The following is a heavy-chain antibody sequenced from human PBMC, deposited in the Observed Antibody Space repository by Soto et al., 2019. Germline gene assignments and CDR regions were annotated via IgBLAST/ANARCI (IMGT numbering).Heavy chain of an antibody. J-gene: IGHJ6*02. V-gene: IGHV3-21*01. CDR3: ARGFRNGFTV. D-gene: IGHD2-8*01. Sequence: EVQLVESGGGLVKPGGSLRLYCVASGFTFSGYSINWVRQAPGKGLEWVSYISGPSIYIYYADSVKGRFTISRDNAKSAVYLQMNSLRAEDTAVYYCARGFRNGFTVWGQGTTVSVSS. CDR1: GFTFSGYS. CDR2: ISGPSIYI.